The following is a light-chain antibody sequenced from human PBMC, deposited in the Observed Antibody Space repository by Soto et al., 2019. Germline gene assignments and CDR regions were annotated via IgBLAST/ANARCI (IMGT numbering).Light chain of an antibody. V-gene: IGKV3-20*01. CDR1: ESVSTN. CDR3: QQYGSSTWT. J-gene: IGKJ1*01. Sequence: EIEMTQSPATLSLAPGERVTLSCRASESVSTNLAWYQQKAGQAPRLLIYGASSRATGIPDRFSGSGSGTDFTLTISRLEPEDFAVYYCQQYGSSTWTVGQGNKVDI. CDR2: GAS.